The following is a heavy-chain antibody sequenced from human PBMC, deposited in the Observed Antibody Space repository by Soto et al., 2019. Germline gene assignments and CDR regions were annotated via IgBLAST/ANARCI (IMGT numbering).Heavy chain of an antibody. Sequence: SETLSLTCSVSGASISSYHWSLIRQTPGKGLEWIGYIYYSGSTNYNPSLKSRVTISVDTSKNQFSLKLSSVTAADTAVYYCARAPWRYYYYYMDVWGKGTTVTVSS. CDR1: GASISSYH. V-gene: IGHV4-59*01. D-gene: IGHD3-3*01. J-gene: IGHJ6*03. CDR3: ARAPWRYYYYYMDV. CDR2: IYYSGST.